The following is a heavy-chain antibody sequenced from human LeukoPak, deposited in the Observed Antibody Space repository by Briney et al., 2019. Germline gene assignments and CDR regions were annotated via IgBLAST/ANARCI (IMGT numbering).Heavy chain of an antibody. D-gene: IGHD1-26*01. Sequence: SETLSLTCAVYGGSFSGYYWSWIRQPPGKGLEWIGEINHSGSTNYNPSLKSRVTISVDTSKNQFSLKLSSVTAADTAVYYCASWRVGAGGFDYWGQGTLVTVSS. V-gene: IGHV4-34*01. CDR1: GGSFSGYY. CDR3: ASWRVGAGGFDY. J-gene: IGHJ4*02. CDR2: INHSGST.